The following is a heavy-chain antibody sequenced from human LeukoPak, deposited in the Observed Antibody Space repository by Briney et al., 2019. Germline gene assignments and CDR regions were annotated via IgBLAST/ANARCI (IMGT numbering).Heavy chain of an antibody. CDR2: VYHSGST. J-gene: IGHJ6*02. V-gene: IGHV4-59*12. D-gene: IGHD4-17*01. CDR1: GGSIGRYY. Sequence: SETLSLTCTVSGGSIGRYYWTWIRQPPGKGREWIGYVYHSGSTKYNTSLRSRVTISVDTSKNQFSLKLRSVTAADTAVYYCARDGEYEVAMDVWGQGTTVTVSS. CDR3: ARDGEYEVAMDV.